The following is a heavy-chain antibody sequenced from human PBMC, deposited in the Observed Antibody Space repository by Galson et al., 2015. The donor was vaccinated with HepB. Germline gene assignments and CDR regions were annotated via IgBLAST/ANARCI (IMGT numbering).Heavy chain of an antibody. CDR3: ARDPAEYYYDSSGYLRYYYYYGMDV. D-gene: IGHD3-22*01. J-gene: IGHJ6*02. Sequence: SLRLSCAASGFTFSSYAMHWVRQAPGKGLEWVAVISYDGSNKYYADSVKGRFTISRDNSKNTLYLQMNSLRAEDTAVYYCARDPAEYYYDSSGYLRYYYYYGMDVWGQGTTVTVSS. CDR2: ISYDGSNK. CDR1: GFTFSSYA. V-gene: IGHV3-30*04.